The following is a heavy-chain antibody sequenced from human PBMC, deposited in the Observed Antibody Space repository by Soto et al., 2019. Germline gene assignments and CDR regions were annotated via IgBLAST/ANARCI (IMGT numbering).Heavy chain of an antibody. CDR1: GYTFTSYA. D-gene: IGHD1-26*01. CDR2: INAGNGNT. Sequence: ASVKVSCKASGYTFTSYAMHWVRQAPGQMLEWMGWINAGNGNTKYSQKFQGRVTITRDTSASTAYMELSSLRSEDTAVYYCERGHLVGATWSNWFDPWGQGTLVKSP. V-gene: IGHV1-3*01. CDR3: ERGHLVGATWSNWFDP. J-gene: IGHJ5*02.